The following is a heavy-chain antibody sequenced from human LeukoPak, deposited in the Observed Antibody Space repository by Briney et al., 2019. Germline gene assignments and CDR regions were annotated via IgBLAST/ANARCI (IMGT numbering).Heavy chain of an antibody. Sequence: HPGGSLRLSCAASGFTFDDYAMHWVRQAPGKGLEWVSGISWNSGSIGYADSVKGRFTISRDNAKKSLHLQMNSLRTEDTALYYCAKGAYSSSWYRFDPWGQGTLVTVSS. J-gene: IGHJ5*02. CDR3: AKGAYSSSWYRFDP. V-gene: IGHV3-9*01. CDR2: ISWNSGSI. D-gene: IGHD6-13*01. CDR1: GFTFDDYA.